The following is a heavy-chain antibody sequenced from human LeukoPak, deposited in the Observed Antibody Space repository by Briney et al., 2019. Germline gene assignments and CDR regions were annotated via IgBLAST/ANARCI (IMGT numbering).Heavy chain of an antibody. Sequence: ASVKVSCTASGYTFTSYGISWVRQAPGQGLEWMGWISAYNGNTNYAQKLQGRVTMTTDTSTSTAYMERRSLRSDDTAVYYCAASDYGDVFDYWAREPWSPSPQ. CDR2: ISAYNGNT. V-gene: IGHV1-18*04. CDR1: GYTFTSYG. CDR3: AASDYGDVFDY. D-gene: IGHD4-17*01. J-gene: IGHJ4*02.